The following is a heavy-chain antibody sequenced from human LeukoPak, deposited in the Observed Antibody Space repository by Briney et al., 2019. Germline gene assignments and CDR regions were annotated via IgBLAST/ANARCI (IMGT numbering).Heavy chain of an antibody. CDR3: ARDSQDYSASTCYFDY. V-gene: IGHV3-43D*03. CDR1: GFTFDDYA. J-gene: IGHJ4*02. CDR2: ISWDSRSA. Sequence: GGSLRLSCAASGFTFDDYAMHWVRQSPGKGLQWVSFISWDSRSAYYADSVKGRFTISRDNNKKSVFLQMNSLSAEDTAFYYCARDSQDYSASTCYFDYWGQGTLVTVSA. D-gene: IGHD1-26*01.